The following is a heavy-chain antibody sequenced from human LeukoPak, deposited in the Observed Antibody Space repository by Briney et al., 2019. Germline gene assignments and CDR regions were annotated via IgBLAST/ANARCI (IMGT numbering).Heavy chain of an antibody. J-gene: IGHJ4*02. V-gene: IGHV3-64D*06. CDR2: ISSNGRST. D-gene: IGHD1-26*01. Sequence: PGGSLRLSCSASGFTFSNYAMFWVRQAPGKGLEYISAISSNGRSTYYADSVEGRFTISRDNSKNTLDPQMSSLRPEDTSTYYCVRRAGSYYFDYWGQGSLVTVSS. CDR3: VRRAGSYYFDY. CDR1: GFTFSNYA.